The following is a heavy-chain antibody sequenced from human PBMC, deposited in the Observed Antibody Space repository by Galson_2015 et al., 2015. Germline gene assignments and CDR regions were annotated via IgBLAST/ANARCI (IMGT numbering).Heavy chain of an antibody. J-gene: IGHJ4*02. CDR2: IYYSGST. D-gene: IGHD1-26*01. V-gene: IGHV4-59*01. Sequence: LSLTCTVSGGSIRSYCWDWIRQSPGKGLEWIGYIYYSGSTNYNPSLKSRVTMSVDTSKNQFSLKLSSVTAADTAVYYCARLVGATRVDFWGQGTLVTVSS. CDR3: ARLVGATRVDF. CDR1: GGSIRSYC.